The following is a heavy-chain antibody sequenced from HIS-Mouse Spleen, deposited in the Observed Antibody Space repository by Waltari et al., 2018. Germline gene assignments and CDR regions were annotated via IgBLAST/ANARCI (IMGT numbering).Heavy chain of an antibody. D-gene: IGHD2-21*01. CDR2: IYSGGST. CDR3: ARDYFGGTNYYYGMDV. CDR1: GFTASSNY. V-gene: IGHV3-53*01. Sequence: EVQLVESGGGLIQPGGSLRPSVAGRGFTASSNYISWVRQAPGKGLEWVSVIYSGGSTYYADSVKGRFTISRDNSKNTLYLQMNSLRAEDTAVYYCARDYFGGTNYYYGMDVWGQGTMVTVSS. J-gene: IGHJ6*02.